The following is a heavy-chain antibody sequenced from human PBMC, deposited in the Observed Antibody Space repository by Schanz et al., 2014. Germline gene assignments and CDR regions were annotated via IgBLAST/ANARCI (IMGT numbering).Heavy chain of an antibody. J-gene: IGHJ4*02. Sequence: EVQLVESGGGLIQPGGSLRLSCAASGFIFGSSVMAWVRQAPGKGLEWVSYVSRSTPDIYYADSVKGRFTISRDNSKNTLYLQMNSLRPEDTAVYYCARGGFGEVSYFDYWGQGTLVTVSS. CDR1: GFIFGSSV. CDR3: ARGGFGEVSYFDY. V-gene: IGHV3-48*01. CDR2: VSRSTPDI. D-gene: IGHD3-10*01.